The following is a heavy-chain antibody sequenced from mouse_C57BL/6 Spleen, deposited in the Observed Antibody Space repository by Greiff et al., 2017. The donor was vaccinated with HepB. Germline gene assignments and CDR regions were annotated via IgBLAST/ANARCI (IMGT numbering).Heavy chain of an antibody. J-gene: IGHJ4*01. V-gene: IGHV1-4*01. Sequence: VHLVESGAKLARPGASVKMSCKASGYTFTSYTMHWVKQRPGQGLEWIGYINPSSGYTKYNQKFKDKATLTADKSSSTAYMQLSSLTSEDSAVYYCARSDGYYEGDAMDYWGQGTSVTVSS. CDR1: GYTFTSYT. CDR2: INPSSGYT. CDR3: ARSDGYYEGDAMDY. D-gene: IGHD2-3*01.